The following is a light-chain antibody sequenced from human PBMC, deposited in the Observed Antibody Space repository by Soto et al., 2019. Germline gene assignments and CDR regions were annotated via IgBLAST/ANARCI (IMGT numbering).Light chain of an antibody. CDR3: QQYNSYSEA. J-gene: IGKJ1*01. CDR2: GAS. Sequence: EIVLTQSPGTLSLSPGERATLSCRASQSVSNNYLAWYQQKPGQAPRLLIYGASNRATGIPARFSGSGSGTDFTLTISSLQPEDFATYYCQQYNSYSEAFGQGTKVDIK. V-gene: IGKV3-20*01. CDR1: QSVSNNY.